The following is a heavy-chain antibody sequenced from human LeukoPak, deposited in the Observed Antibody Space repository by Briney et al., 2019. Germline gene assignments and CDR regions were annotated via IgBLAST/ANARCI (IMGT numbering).Heavy chain of an antibody. J-gene: IGHJ5*02. CDR3: ASSMVRGLAPDNWFDP. D-gene: IGHD3-10*01. CDR1: GGSISSYY. CDR2: IYISGST. V-gene: IGHV4-4*07. Sequence: QPSETLSLTCTVSGGSISSYYWSWIRQPAGKGLEWIGHIYISGSTNYNPSLKSRVTMSVDTSKNQFSLKLSSVTAADTAVYYCASSMVRGLAPDNWFDPWGQGTLVTVSS.